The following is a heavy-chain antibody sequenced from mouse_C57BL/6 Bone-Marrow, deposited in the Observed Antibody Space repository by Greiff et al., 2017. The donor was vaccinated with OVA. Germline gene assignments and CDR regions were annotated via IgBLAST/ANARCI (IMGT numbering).Heavy chain of an antibody. CDR2: ISYSGST. D-gene: IGHD1-1*01. J-gene: IGHJ1*03. Sequence: EVMLVESGPGLAKPSKTLSLTCSVTGYSITSDYWNWIRKFPGNKLEYMGYISYSGSTYYNPSLKSRISITRDTSKNQYYLQLNSVTTEDTATYYCARYTTVAHWYFDVWGTGTTVTVSS. V-gene: IGHV3-8*01. CDR1: GYSITSDY. CDR3: ARYTTVAHWYFDV.